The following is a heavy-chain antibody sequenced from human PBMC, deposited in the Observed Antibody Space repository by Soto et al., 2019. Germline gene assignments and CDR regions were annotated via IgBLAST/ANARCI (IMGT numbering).Heavy chain of an antibody. V-gene: IGHV1-69*13. J-gene: IGHJ6*02. CDR3: ARDKARGRDGDILGGYYYYYGMDV. CDR1: GGTFSSYA. Sequence: ASVKVSCKASGGTFSSYAISWVRQAPGQGLEWMGGIIPIFGTANYAQKFQGRVTITADESTSTAYMELSSLRSEDTAVYYCARDKARGRDGDILGGYYYYYGMDVWGQGTTVTVSS. D-gene: IGHD1-26*01. CDR2: IIPIFGTA.